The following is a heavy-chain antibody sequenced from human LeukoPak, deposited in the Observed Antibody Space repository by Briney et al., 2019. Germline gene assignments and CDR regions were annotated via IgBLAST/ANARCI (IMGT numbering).Heavy chain of an antibody. CDR2: IYSSGTT. V-gene: IGHV3-66*02. CDR3: ARGNWHCSSISCYGSNWFDP. Sequence: GGSLRLSCAASGFTVSTNYMSWVRQAPGKGLEWVSLIYSSGTTYYTDSVKGRFTISRDNSKNTLYLQMNRLRAEDTAVYYCARGNWHCSSISCYGSNWFDPWGQGTLVTVSS. D-gene: IGHD2-2*01. CDR1: GFTVSTNY. J-gene: IGHJ5*02.